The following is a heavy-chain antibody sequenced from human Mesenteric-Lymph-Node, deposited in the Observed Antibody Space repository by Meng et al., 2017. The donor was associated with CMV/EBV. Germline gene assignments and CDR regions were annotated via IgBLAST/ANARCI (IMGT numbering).Heavy chain of an antibody. CDR2: INSDGSST. V-gene: IGHV3-74*01. Sequence: SCAASGFTFSRYWMHWVRQAPGKGLVWVSRINSDGSSTSYADSVKGRFTISRDNAKNTLYLQMNSLRAEDTAVYYCASLSGGLLFDYWGQGTLVTVSS. D-gene: IGHD3-10*02. J-gene: IGHJ4*02. CDR1: GFTFSRYW. CDR3: ASLSGGLLFDY.